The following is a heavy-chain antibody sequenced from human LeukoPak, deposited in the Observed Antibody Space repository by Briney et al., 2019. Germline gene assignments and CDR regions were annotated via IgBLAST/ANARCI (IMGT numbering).Heavy chain of an antibody. J-gene: IGHJ3*02. CDR1: GGTLSSYT. CDR3: ARSSTQVVVPAADGAFDI. CDR2: IIPILGIA. D-gene: IGHD2-2*01. Sequence: SVKVSCKASGGTLSSYTITWVRQAPGQGLEWMGRIIPILGIANYAQKFQGRVTITADKSTSTAYMELSSLRSEDTAVYYCARSSTQVVVPAADGAFDIWGQGTMVTVSS. V-gene: IGHV1-69*02.